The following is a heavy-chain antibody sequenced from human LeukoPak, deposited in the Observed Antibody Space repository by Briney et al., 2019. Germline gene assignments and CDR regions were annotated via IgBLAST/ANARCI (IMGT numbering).Heavy chain of an antibody. CDR3: AAQGVVVAASPGRAGYYGMDV. CDR2: ISYDGSNK. J-gene: IGHJ6*02. V-gene: IGHV3-30*07. CDR1: GFTFSSYA. Sequence: PGGSLRLSCAASGFTFSSYAMHWVRQAPGKGLEWVAVISYDGSNKYYADSVKGRFTISRDNAKNSLYLQMNSLRAEDTAVYYCAAQGVVVAASPGRAGYYGMDVWGQGTTVTVSS. D-gene: IGHD2-15*01.